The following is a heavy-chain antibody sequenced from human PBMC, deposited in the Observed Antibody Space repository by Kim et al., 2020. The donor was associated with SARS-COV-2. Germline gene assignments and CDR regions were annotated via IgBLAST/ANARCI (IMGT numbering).Heavy chain of an antibody. CDR3: TRFTVTTGY. CDR1: GFTFSGSA. D-gene: IGHD4-17*01. Sequence: GGSLRLSCAASGFTFSGSAMHWVRQASGKGLEWVGRIRSKANSYATAYAASVKGRFTISRDDSKNTAYLQMNSLKTEDTAVYYCTRFTVTTGYWGQGTLVSVSS. J-gene: IGHJ4*02. V-gene: IGHV3-73*01. CDR2: IRSKANSYAT.